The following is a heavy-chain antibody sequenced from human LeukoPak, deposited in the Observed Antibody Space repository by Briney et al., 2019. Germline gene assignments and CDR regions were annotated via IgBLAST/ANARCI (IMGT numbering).Heavy chain of an antibody. D-gene: IGHD6-13*01. CDR2: IYYSGST. CDR3: ARLPTGYSSSWYWRGY. J-gene: IGHJ4*02. CDR1: GGSISSSSYY. V-gene: IGHV4-39*01. Sequence: SETLSLTCTVSGGSISSSSYYWGWIRQPPGKGLEWIGSIYYSGSTYYNPSLKSRLTISVDTSKNQFSLKLSSVTAADTAVCYCARLPTGYSSSWYWRGYWGQGTLVTVSS.